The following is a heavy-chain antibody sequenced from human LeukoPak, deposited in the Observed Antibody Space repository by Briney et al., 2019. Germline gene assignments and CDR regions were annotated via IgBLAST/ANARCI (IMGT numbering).Heavy chain of an antibody. V-gene: IGHV4-4*07. CDR1: GGSISSYY. CDR3: ARVGYSGYDYRGYFDY. D-gene: IGHD5-12*01. CDR2: IYTSGST. J-gene: IGHJ4*02. Sequence: PSETLSLSCTVSGGSISSYYWSWIRQPAGKGLEWIGRIYTSGSTNYNPSLKSRVTMSVDTSKNQFSLKLSSVTAADTAVYYCARVGYSGYDYRGYFDYWGQGTLVTVSS.